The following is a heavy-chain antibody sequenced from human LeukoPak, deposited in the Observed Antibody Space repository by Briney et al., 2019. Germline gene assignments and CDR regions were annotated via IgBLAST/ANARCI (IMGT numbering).Heavy chain of an antibody. D-gene: IGHD6-6*01. CDR3: ATSIAARPWGWFDP. J-gene: IGHJ5*02. CDR1: GGTFSSYA. V-gene: IGHV1-69*13. Sequence: GASVKVSCMASGGTFSSYAISWVRQAPGQGLEWMGGIIPIFGTANYAQKFQGRVTITADESTSTAYMELSSLRSEDTAVYYCATSIAARPWGWFDPWGQGTLVTVSS. CDR2: IIPIFGTA.